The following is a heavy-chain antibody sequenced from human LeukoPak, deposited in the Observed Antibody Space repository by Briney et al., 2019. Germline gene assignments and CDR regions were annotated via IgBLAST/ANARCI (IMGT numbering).Heavy chain of an antibody. Sequence: PSETLSLTCAVSGGSISSGGYSWSWIRQPPGKGLEWIGSIYYSGSTYYNPSLKSRVTISVDTSKNQFSLKLSSVTAADTAVYYCARGMVRGVIRAFDIWGQGTMVTVSS. D-gene: IGHD3-10*01. CDR3: ARGMVRGVIRAFDI. CDR1: GGSISSGGYS. CDR2: IYYSGST. V-gene: IGHV4-30-2*03. J-gene: IGHJ3*02.